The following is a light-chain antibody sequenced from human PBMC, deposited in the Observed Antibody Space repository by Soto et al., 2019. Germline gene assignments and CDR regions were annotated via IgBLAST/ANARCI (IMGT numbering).Light chain of an antibody. J-gene: IGLJ3*02. CDR1: SSDVGAYKY. Sequence: QSALTQPPSASGSPGQSVTISCTGTSSDVGAYKYVSWYQQYPGKAPKLMIYEVTNRPSGVPDRFSGSTSGNTASLTVSGLQAEDEADYYCTSYVGNDIWVFGGGTKLTVL. V-gene: IGLV2-8*01. CDR2: EVT. CDR3: TSYVGNDIWV.